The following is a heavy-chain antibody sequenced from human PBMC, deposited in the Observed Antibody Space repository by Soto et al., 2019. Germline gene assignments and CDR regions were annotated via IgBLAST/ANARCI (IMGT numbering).Heavy chain of an antibody. V-gene: IGHV3-21*01. D-gene: IGHD1-26*01. CDR2: ISSSSSYI. Sequence: GGSLRLSCAASGFTFSSYSMNWVRQAPGKGLVWVSRISSSSSYINYADSVKGRFTISRDNAKNTLYLQMNSLRAEDTAVYYCASEGGGSYYHWGQGTLVTVSS. CDR1: GFTFSSYS. J-gene: IGHJ5*02. CDR3: ASEGGGSYYH.